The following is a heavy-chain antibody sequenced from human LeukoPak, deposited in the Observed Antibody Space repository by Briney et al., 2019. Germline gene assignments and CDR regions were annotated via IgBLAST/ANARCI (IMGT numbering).Heavy chain of an antibody. Sequence: PGGSLRLSCAASGFTFSSYAMHWVRQAPGKGLEWVAVISYDGSNKYYADSVKGRFTISRGNSKNTLYLQMNSLRAEDTAVYYCARDTGGDAFDIWGQGTMVTVSS. J-gene: IGHJ3*02. V-gene: IGHV3-30-3*01. D-gene: IGHD3-16*01. CDR3: ARDTGGDAFDI. CDR1: GFTFSSYA. CDR2: ISYDGSNK.